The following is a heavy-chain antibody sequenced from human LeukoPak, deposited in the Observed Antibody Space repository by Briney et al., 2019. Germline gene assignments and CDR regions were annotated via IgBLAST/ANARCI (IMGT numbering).Heavy chain of an antibody. CDR2: ISYDGSNK. J-gene: IGHJ5*02. CDR3: ATFRVRFGELFNWFDP. Sequence: GRSLRLSCAASGFTFSSYAMHWVRQAPGKGLEWVAVISYDGSNKYYADSVKGRLTVSRDNSKNTLYLQMNSLRAEDTAVYYCATFRVRFGELFNWFDPWGQGTLVTVSS. CDR1: GFTFSSYA. V-gene: IGHV3-30*04. D-gene: IGHD3-10*01.